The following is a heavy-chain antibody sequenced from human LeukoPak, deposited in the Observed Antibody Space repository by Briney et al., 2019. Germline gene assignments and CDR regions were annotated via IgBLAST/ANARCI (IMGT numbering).Heavy chain of an antibody. CDR2: INSDGSST. Sequence: GGSLRLSCAASGFTFSSYWMHWVRQAPGKGLVWVSRINSDGSSTSYADSVRGRFSISRDNAKNSLYLQMNSLRAEDTAVYYCAELGITMIGGVWGKGTTVTISS. J-gene: IGHJ6*04. CDR3: AELGITMIGGV. CDR1: GFTFSSYW. V-gene: IGHV3-74*01. D-gene: IGHD3-10*02.